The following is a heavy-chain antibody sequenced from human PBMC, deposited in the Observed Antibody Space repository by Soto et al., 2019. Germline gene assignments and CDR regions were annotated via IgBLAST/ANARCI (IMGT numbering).Heavy chain of an antibody. CDR2: IYPDDSDI. D-gene: IGHD2-8*01. CDR3: ARVRNNGGDGFFDL. CDR1: GYSFKTFW. Sequence: GESLKISCRASGYSFKTFWLGWVRQMPGKGLEWMAMIYPDDSDIKYSPSFEGQVTISVDRSITTAYLQWSSLRASDSGMFYCARVRNNGGDGFFDLRGQGTLVTVSS. J-gene: IGHJ4*02. V-gene: IGHV5-51*01.